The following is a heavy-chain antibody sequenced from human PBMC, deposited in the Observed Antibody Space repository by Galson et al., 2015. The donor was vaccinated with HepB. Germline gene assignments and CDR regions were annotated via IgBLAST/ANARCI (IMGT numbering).Heavy chain of an antibody. V-gene: IGHV3-66*01. J-gene: IGHJ4*02. Sequence: SLRLSCAASGFTVSSNYMSWVRQAPGKGLEWVSVIYSGGSTYYADSVKGRFTISRDNSKNTLYLQMNSLRAEDTAVYYCARAREYYYGSGSNYWGQGTLVTVSS. CDR1: GFTVSSNY. D-gene: IGHD3-10*01. CDR3: ARAREYYYGSGSNY. CDR2: IYSGGST.